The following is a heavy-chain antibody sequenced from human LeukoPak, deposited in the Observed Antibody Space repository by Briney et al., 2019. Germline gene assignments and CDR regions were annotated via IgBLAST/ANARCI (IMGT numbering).Heavy chain of an antibody. V-gene: IGHV1-69*13. J-gene: IGHJ2*01. CDR1: GGTFSSYA. CDR3: ARARAAAAPGSWYFDL. D-gene: IGHD6-13*01. CDR2: IIPIFGTA. Sequence: SVKVSCKASGGTFSSYAISWVRQAPGQGLEWMGGIIPIFGTANYAQKFQGRVTITADESTSTAYMELSSLRSEDTAVYYCARARAAAAPGSWYFDLWGRGTLATVSS.